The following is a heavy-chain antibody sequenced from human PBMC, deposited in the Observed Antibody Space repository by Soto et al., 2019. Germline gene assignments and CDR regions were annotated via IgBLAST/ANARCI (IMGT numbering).Heavy chain of an antibody. V-gene: IGHV4-30-4*01. Sequence: SETLSLTCNVSGGSVTRGETSWRCIRKSPGNGIGWSGYSHSSGSTYYNPSLRSRVTMSLDISKNHFSLQLNSVTAADSAVYFCARGDSSGYDHTCFDSWGQRTRVTVAS. CDR1: GGSVTRGETS. J-gene: IGHJ5*01. CDR2: SHSSGST. D-gene: IGHD3-22*01. CDR3: ARGDSSGYDHTCFDS.